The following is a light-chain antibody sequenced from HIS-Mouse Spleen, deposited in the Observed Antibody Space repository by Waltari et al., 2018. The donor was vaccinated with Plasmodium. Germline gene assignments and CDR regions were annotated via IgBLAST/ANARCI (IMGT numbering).Light chain of an antibody. CDR1: ALPQKY. J-gene: IGLJ3*02. CDR3: YSTDSSGNHRV. Sequence: SYELTQPPSVSVSPGQTARITCSGDALPQKYAYWYQQKSGQAPVLVIYEESKRHSGIPWGFSGSSSGTMATLTISGAQVEDEADYYCYSTDSSGNHRVFGGGTKLTVL. CDR2: EES. V-gene: IGLV3-10*01.